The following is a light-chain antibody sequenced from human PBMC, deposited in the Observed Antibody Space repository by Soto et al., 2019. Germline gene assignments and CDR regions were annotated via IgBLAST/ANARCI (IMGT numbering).Light chain of an antibody. CDR2: AAS. CDR1: QSISSY. CDR3: QQSYSTPLT. Sequence: IQMTQSPSSLSASVGDRVTITCRASQSISSYLNWYQQKPGKAPKLLIYAASSLQSGVPSRFSGSGSGTDFTLTISSLQPEDFATYYCQQSYSTPLTCGGGTKGDIK. J-gene: IGKJ4*01. V-gene: IGKV1-39*01.